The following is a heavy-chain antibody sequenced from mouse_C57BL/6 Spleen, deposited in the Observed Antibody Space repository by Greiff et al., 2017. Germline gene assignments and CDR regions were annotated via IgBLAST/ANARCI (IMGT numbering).Heavy chain of an antibody. Sequence: VQLQESGPGLVKPSQSLSLTCSVTGYSITSGYYWNWIRQFPGNKLEWMGYISYDGSNNYNPSLKNRISITRDTSKNQFFLKLNSVTTEDTATYYCARGGGPFDYWGQGTTLTVSS. V-gene: IGHV3-6*01. CDR2: ISYDGSN. D-gene: IGHD3-3*01. CDR3: ARGGGPFDY. CDR1: GYSITSGYY. J-gene: IGHJ2*01.